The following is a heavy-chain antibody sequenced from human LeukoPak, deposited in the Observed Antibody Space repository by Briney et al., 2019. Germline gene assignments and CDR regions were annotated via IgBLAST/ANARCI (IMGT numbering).Heavy chain of an antibody. V-gene: IGHV4-61*02. D-gene: IGHD2-2*01. Sequence: SQTLSLTCTVSGGSISSGSYYWSWIRQLAGKGLEWIGRIYTSGSTNYNPSLKSRVTISVDTSKNQFSLKLSSVTAADTAVYYCARDFGWGYCSSTSCYDAFDIWGQGTMVTVSS. CDR3: ARDFGWGYCSSTSCYDAFDI. J-gene: IGHJ3*02. CDR1: GGSISSGSYY. CDR2: IYTSGST.